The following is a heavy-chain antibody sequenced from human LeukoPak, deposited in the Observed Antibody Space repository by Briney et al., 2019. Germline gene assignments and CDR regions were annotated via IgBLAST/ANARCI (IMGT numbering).Heavy chain of an antibody. V-gene: IGHV4-30-2*01. D-gene: IGHD2-15*01. J-gene: IGHJ2*01. CDR3: ARDPGSPRGYFDL. CDR1: GGSMSSGSYS. Sequence: SETLSLTCTVSGGSMSSGSYSWSWIRQPPGKGLEWIGYIYHSGSTYYNPSLKSRVTISVDRSKKQFSLKLSSVTAADTADYYCARDPGSPRGYFDLWGRGTLVTVSS. CDR2: IYHSGST.